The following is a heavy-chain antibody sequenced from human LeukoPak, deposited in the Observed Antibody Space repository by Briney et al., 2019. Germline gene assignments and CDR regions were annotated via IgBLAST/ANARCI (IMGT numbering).Heavy chain of an antibody. CDR3: ARDNPLYGDYSTS. J-gene: IGHJ4*02. CDR1: GGTFSSYA. Sequence: GASVKVSCKASGGTFSSYAISWVRQAPGQGLEWMGRIIPIFGTANYAQKFQGRVTITADESTSTAYMELSSLRSEDTAVYYCARDNPLYGDYSTSWGQGTLVTVSS. CDR2: IIPIFGTA. D-gene: IGHD4-17*01. V-gene: IGHV1-69*13.